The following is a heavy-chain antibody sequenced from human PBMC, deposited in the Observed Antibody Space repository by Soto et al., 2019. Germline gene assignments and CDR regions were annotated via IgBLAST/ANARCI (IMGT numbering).Heavy chain of an antibody. V-gene: IGHV5-10-1*01. Sequence: VESLKISCKGSGYNFTSYWIIWVRQMPGKGPEWMGNIDPTDSFTNYSPSFQGHVTISTDKSMSTAYLQWGTLKASDTAMYYCARRGYDFWSGLDVWGQGTTVTVSS. J-gene: IGHJ6*02. D-gene: IGHD3-3*01. CDR1: GYNFTSYW. CDR2: IDPTDSFT. CDR3: ARRGYDFWSGLDV.